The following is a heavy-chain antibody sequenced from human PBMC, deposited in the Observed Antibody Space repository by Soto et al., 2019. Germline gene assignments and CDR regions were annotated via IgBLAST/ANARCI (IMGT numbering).Heavy chain of an antibody. CDR1: GDPISSGGYY. CDR3: ARDHPSGSVLPL. J-gene: IGHJ4*02. D-gene: IGHD6-25*01. Sequence: QVQLQESGPGLVKPSQTLSLTCTVSGDPISSGGYYWSWIRQHPGKGLEWIGYISYSGSTYYNPSLKSRLIVSLDTSKNQFSLKLSSVTAADTAVYYCARDHPSGSVLPLWGQGTLVTVPS. CDR2: ISYSGST. V-gene: IGHV4-31*03.